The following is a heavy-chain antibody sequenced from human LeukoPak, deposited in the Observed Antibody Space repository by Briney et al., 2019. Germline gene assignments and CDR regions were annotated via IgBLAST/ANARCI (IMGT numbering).Heavy chain of an antibody. D-gene: IGHD1-26*01. J-gene: IGHJ3*01. V-gene: IGHV3-72*01. CDR2: TRNKVNSDTT. Sequence: GGSLRLSCAGSGFSFSDHHIDWVRQAPGKGPEWIGRTRNKVNSDTTEYAASVKGRFSISRDDSKNSLFLQMNSLRPEDTAVYYCSKGYSGLLIYALDVWGQGTRVTVSS. CDR1: GFSFSDHH. CDR3: SKGYSGLLIYALDV.